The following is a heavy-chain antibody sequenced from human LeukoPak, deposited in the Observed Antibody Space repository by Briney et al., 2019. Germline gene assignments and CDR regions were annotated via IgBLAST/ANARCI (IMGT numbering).Heavy chain of an antibody. V-gene: IGHV4-39*01. CDR1: GGSISSSSYF. CDR3: ARQISINLIDY. J-gene: IGHJ4*02. Sequence: SETLSLTCTVSGGSISSSSYFWGWIRQPPGKGLEWIGSVYYSGSTYYNPSLKSRVTISVDTSKNQFSLKLRSVTAADTAVYYCARQISINLIDYWGQGTLVTVSS. D-gene: IGHD1-14*01. CDR2: VYYSGST.